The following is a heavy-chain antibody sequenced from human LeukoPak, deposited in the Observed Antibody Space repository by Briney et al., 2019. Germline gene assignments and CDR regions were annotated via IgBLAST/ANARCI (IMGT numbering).Heavy chain of an antibody. D-gene: IGHD5-18*01. Sequence: GGSLRLSCTTSEFTIGDYAMHWVRQAPGKGLEWASGISWNSYTTGYADSVKNRFTISRDNAKNSLYLQMNSLRAEDTAVYYCARSPDGFSYGYLYWGQGTLVTVSS. CDR1: EFTIGDYA. V-gene: IGHV3-9*01. CDR3: ARSPDGFSYGYLY. J-gene: IGHJ4*02. CDR2: ISWNSYTT.